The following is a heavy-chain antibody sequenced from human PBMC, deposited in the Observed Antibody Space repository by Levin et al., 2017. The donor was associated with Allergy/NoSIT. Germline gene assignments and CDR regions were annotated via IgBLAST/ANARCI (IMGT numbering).Heavy chain of an antibody. CDR3: AKYLTFELFYGVDV. V-gene: IGHV3-23*01. Sequence: GESLKISCAASGFTFSSYAMSWVRQAPGKGLEWVSAISGSGGSTFYADSVKGRFTISRDNSKSTLYLQMDSLRAEDTAIYNCAKYLTFELFYGVDVWGQGTTVTVSS. J-gene: IGHJ6*02. CDR2: ISGSGGST. CDR1: GFTFSSYA. D-gene: IGHD3-10*01.